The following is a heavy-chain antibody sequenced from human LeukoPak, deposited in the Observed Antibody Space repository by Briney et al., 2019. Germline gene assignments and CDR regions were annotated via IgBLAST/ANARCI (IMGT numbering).Heavy chain of an antibody. CDR2: ISYDGSNK. D-gene: IGHD2-21*02. CDR3: ARTSYCGGDCYKYYFDY. J-gene: IGHJ4*02. CDR1: GFTFSSYA. V-gene: IGHV3-30-3*01. Sequence: GGSLRLSCAVSGFTFSSYAMHWVRQAPGKGLEWVAVISYDGSNKYYADSVKGRFTISRDSSKNTLYLQMNSLRAEDTAVYYCARTSYCGGDCYKYYFDYWGQGTLVTVSS.